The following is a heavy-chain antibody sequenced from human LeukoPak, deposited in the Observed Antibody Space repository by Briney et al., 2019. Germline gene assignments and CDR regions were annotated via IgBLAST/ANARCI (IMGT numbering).Heavy chain of an antibody. J-gene: IGHJ4*02. CDR3: ARDSAGSYPDY. V-gene: IGHV4-30-2*01. CDR1: GGSISSGGYS. D-gene: IGHD1-26*01. Sequence: SQTLSLTCAVSGGSISSGGYSWSWIRQPPGKGLEWIGYIYHSGSTYYNPSLKSRVTISVDRSKNQFSLKLSSVTAADTAVYYCARDSAGSYPDYWGQGTLVTVSS. CDR2: IYHSGST.